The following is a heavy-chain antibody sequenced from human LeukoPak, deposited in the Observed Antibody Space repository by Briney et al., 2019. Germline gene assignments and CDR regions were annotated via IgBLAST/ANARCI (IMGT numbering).Heavy chain of an antibody. D-gene: IGHD5-18*01. J-gene: IGHJ4*02. V-gene: IGHV3-23*01. Sequence: GGSLRLSCAASGFTFSSYAMSWVRQAPGQGREWVSAISGSGGSTYYADSVKGRFTISRDNSKNTLYLQMNSLRAEDTAVYYCAKDIEYSYGPPDYWGQGTLVTVSS. CDR3: AKDIEYSYGPPDY. CDR2: ISGSGGST. CDR1: GFTFSSYA.